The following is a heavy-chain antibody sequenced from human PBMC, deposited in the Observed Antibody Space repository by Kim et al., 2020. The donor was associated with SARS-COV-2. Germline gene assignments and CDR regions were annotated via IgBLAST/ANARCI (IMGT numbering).Heavy chain of an antibody. CDR1: GITFSSNA. CDR2: ISASGDST. V-gene: IGHV3-23*01. D-gene: IGHD6-6*01. CDR3: AKVIGQLDY. J-gene: IGHJ4*02. Sequence: GGSLRLSCAASGITFSSNALSWVRQAPGKGLEWVSSISASGDSTNYADSVKGRFTISRDNSKNTLYLQMDSLRVEDTAIYYCAKVIGQLDYWGQGTLVT.